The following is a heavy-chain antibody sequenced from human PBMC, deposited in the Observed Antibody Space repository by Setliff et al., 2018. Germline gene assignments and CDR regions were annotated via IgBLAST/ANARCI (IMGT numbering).Heavy chain of an antibody. CDR3: ARAPRLEWILPTFDY. V-gene: IGHV1-18*01. J-gene: IGHJ4*02. CDR1: GYTFLSYG. CDR2: ISAYTGKT. Sequence: ASVKVSCKAVGYTFLSYGLSWVRQAPGQGLEWMGWISAYTGKTDYAQNFQGRVTMTTDTSTNPAYLELRSLRYDDTAVYFCARAPRLEWILPTFDYWGQGTPVTVSS. D-gene: IGHD3-3*01.